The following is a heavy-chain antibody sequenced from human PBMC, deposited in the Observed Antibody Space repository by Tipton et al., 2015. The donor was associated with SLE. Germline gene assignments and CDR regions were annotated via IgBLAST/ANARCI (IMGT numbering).Heavy chain of an antibody. CDR1: GDSVSSNTAA. CDR3: ARDEEREAEGSTSFDY. Sequence: PGLVKPSQILSLTCAISGDSVSSNTAAWNWIRQSPSRGLEWLGRTYYRSKWYRDYALSVKSRITINPDTSKNHFSLQLNSVTPEDTAVYYCARDEEREAEGSTSFDYWGQGTLVTVSS. CDR2: TYYRSKWYR. D-gene: IGHD5-24*01. V-gene: IGHV6-1*01. J-gene: IGHJ4*02.